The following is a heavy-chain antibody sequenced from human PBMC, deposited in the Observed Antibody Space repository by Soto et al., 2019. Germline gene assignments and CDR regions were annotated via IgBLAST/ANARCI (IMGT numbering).Heavy chain of an antibody. D-gene: IGHD3-10*01. CDR3: AREGGSRSYRYYAMDV. Sequence: QVQLVQSGAEVKKPGSSVKVSCKASGGTFSSYTITWVRQAPGQVLEWMGGIITIFGTANYAQKSQGRVTITADESTSTAYMELSSLRSEDTAVYYCAREGGSRSYRYYAMDVWGQGTTVTVSS. CDR2: IITIFGTA. J-gene: IGHJ6*02. V-gene: IGHV1-69*12. CDR1: GGTFSSYT.